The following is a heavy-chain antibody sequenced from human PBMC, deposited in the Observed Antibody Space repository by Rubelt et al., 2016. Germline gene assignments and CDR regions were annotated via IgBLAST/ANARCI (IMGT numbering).Heavy chain of an antibody. J-gene: IGHJ6*02. CDR3: ARGIRPYYEGHGMDV. Sequence: IGEINHSGSTNYNPSLKSRVTISVDTSKNQFSLKLSSVTAADTAVYYCARGIRPYYEGHGMDVWGQGTTVTVSS. V-gene: IGHV4-34*01. D-gene: IGHD3-3*01. CDR2: INHSGST.